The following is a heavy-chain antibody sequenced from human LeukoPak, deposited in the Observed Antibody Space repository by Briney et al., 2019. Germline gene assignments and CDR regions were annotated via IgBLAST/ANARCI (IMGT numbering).Heavy chain of an antibody. CDR1: GFTFSSYW. Sequence: GSLRLSCAASGFTFSSYWMSWVRQAPGKGLEWIGEINHSGSTNYNPSLKSRVTISVDTSKNQFSLKLSSVTAADTAVYYCARGGPGGIRDNWFDPWGQGTLVTVSS. J-gene: IGHJ5*02. V-gene: IGHV4-34*01. CDR2: INHSGST. D-gene: IGHD3-10*01. CDR3: ARGGPGGIRDNWFDP.